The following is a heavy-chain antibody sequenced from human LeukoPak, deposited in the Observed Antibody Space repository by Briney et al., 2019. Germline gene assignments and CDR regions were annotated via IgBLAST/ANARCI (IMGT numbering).Heavy chain of an antibody. CDR3: ARNHYYDRTFDY. CDR2: IYHSGST. D-gene: IGHD3-22*01. Sequence: PSETLSLTCTVSGDSISTYYWSWIRQPPGKGLEWIGYIYHSGSTNYNPSLKSRVTISVDTSKNQFSLKLSSVTAADTAVYYCARNHYYDRTFDYWGQGTLVTVSS. CDR1: GDSISTYY. V-gene: IGHV4-59*12. J-gene: IGHJ4*02.